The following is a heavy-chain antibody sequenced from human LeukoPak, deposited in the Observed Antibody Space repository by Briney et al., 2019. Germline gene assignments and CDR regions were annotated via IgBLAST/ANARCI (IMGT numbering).Heavy chain of an antibody. Sequence: GGSLRLSCAASGFTFSSYAMHWVRQAPGKGLEWVAVISYDGSNKNYADSVKGRFTISGDNSKNTLYLQMNSLRAEDTSVYYCARSPGILGTNYFDYWGQGTLVTVSS. V-gene: IGHV3-30*04. J-gene: IGHJ4*02. D-gene: IGHD1-26*01. CDR1: GFTFSSYA. CDR3: ARSPGILGTNYFDY. CDR2: ISYDGSNK.